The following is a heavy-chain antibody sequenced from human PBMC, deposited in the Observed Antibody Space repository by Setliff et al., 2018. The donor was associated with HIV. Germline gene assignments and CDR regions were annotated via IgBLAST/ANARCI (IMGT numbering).Heavy chain of an antibody. CDR1: GFTFDRYW. Sequence: GGSLRLSCAASGFTFDRYWMRWVRQAPGKGLVWVSRVNSDGSSKTYADSVKDRFTISRDNAKNTLYLQMNSLRAEDTGVYYCHSGYDTEEQSYFDYWGQGTLVTVSS. CDR2: VNSDGSSK. V-gene: IGHV3-74*01. CDR3: HSGYDTEEQSYFDY. D-gene: IGHD5-12*01. J-gene: IGHJ4*02.